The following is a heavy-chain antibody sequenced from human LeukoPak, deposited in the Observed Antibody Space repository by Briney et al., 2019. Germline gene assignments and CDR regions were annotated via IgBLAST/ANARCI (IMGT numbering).Heavy chain of an antibody. V-gene: IGHV3-23*01. Sequence: GRSLRLSCAASGFTFSTYAMSWVRQAPGKGLEWVSGISGSASVTYSSASVKGRFTISRDNSKNTLYLQMNSLRAEDTAVYYCAKSRGSGSYYYYGLDVWGKGTTVTVSS. D-gene: IGHD3-10*01. CDR3: AKSRGSGSYYYYGLDV. CDR1: GFTFSTYA. J-gene: IGHJ6*04. CDR2: ISGSASVT.